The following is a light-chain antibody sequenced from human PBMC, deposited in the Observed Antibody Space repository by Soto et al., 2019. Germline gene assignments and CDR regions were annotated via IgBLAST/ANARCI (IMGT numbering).Light chain of an antibody. CDR2: SAS. Sequence: DIQLTQSPSSLSASVGDRVTITCRVSQGISTYLNWYRQKPGKVPKLLIYSASNLQSAVPSRFIGSSSGTDFTLTIRSLQPQDVATDYVQRNYNASAVTNGQGTRMEIK. CDR3: QRNYNASAVT. V-gene: IGKV1-27*01. J-gene: IGKJ5*01. CDR1: QGISTY.